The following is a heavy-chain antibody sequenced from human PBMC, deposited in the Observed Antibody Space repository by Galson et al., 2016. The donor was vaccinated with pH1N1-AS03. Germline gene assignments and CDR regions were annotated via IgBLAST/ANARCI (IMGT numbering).Heavy chain of an antibody. J-gene: IGHJ4*02. Sequence: SCKASGLTFSSYAISWVRQAPGQGLEWMGGVKGVFRTTNYAQKFQGRITITMYQSTGTAYMEVSSLRAEDTAVYYCATAGNYFDIRRFDYWGQGTPVTVFS. V-gene: IGHV1-69*05. D-gene: IGHD3-9*01. CDR2: VKGVFRTT. CDR1: GLTFSSYA. CDR3: ATAGNYFDIRRFDY.